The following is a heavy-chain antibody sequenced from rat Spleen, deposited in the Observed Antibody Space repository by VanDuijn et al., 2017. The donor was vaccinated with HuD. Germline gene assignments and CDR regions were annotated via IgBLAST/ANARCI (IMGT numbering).Heavy chain of an antibody. CDR3: TSDYSGDATLYYYVMDA. J-gene: IGHJ4*01. Sequence: QVQLKESGPGLVQPSQTLSLTCTVSGLSLTSNSVSWIRQPPGKGLEWMGVIWSGGSTAYNSALKSRLSISRDTSKSQVFLKMNSLQTEDTAIYYCTSDYSGDATLYYYVMDAWGQGASVTVSS. CDR1: GLSLTSNS. D-gene: IGHD1-1*01. V-gene: IGHV2-47*01. CDR2: IWSGGST.